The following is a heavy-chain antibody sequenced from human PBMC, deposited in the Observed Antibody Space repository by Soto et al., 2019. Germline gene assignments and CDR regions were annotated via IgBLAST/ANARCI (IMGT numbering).Heavy chain of an antibody. CDR3: VGGGLSYFDH. D-gene: IGHD3-16*01. CDR1: GFPFNNFE. V-gene: IGHV3-48*03. J-gene: IGHJ4*02. CDR2: ITGGGAT. Sequence: VQVVESGGDLVQPGGFLRLSCVASGFPFNNFEMNWIRQAPGKGLEWISYITGGGATYYADSVKGRFTISRDNAKNSLFLQMNSVGVGDTAVYYCVGGGLSYFDHWGRGTLVTVSS.